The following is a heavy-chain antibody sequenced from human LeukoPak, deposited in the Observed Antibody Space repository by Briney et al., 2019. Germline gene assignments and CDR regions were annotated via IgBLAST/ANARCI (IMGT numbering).Heavy chain of an antibody. CDR2: ISYDGSNK. Sequence: SGGSLRLSCAASGFTFSSYAMHWVRQAPGKGLEWVAVISYDGSNKYYADSVKGRFTISRDNSKNTLYLQMNSLRAEDTAVYYCARDLGDYYDSSGYYWGQGTLVTVSS. D-gene: IGHD3-22*01. CDR3: ARDLGDYYDSSGYY. V-gene: IGHV3-30-3*01. J-gene: IGHJ4*02. CDR1: GFTFSSYA.